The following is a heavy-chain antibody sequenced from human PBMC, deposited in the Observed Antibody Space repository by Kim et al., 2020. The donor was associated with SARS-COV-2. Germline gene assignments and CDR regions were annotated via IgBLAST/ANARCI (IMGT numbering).Heavy chain of an antibody. CDR2: IRSKAYGGTT. CDR1: GFTFGDYA. V-gene: IGHV3-49*03. D-gene: IGHD3-3*01. J-gene: IGHJ4*02. CDR3: TRGRGFTIFGVVYPFDY. Sequence: GGSLRLSCTASGFTFGDYAMSWFRQAPGKGLEWVGFIRSKAYGGTTEYAASVKGRFTISRDDSKSIAYLQMNSLKTEDTAVYYCTRGRGFTIFGVVYPFDYWGQGTLVTVSS.